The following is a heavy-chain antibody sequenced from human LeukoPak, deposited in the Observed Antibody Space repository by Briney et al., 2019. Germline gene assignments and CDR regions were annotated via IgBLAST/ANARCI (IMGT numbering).Heavy chain of an antibody. Sequence: SVKVSCKASGGTFSSYAISWVRQAPGQGLEWMGGIIPIFGTANYAQKFQGRVTITADESASTAYMELSSLRSEDTAVYYCARPLDYDILTGYCPFGYWGQGTLVTVSS. CDR3: ARPLDYDILTGYCPFGY. D-gene: IGHD3-9*01. CDR2: IIPIFGTA. V-gene: IGHV1-69*13. J-gene: IGHJ4*02. CDR1: GGTFSSYA.